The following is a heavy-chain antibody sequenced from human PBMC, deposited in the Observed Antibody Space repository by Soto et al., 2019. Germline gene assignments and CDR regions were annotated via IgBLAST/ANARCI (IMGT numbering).Heavy chain of an antibody. CDR2: INSDWSTT. CDR1: GFIISSNW. D-gene: IGHD6-19*01. CDR3: ARGPSGWYGFDY. J-gene: IGHJ4*02. Sequence: EVQLVESGGGLVQPGGSLRLSCADSGFIISSNWMHWVRQAPGKGLVWVSRINSDWSTTSYADSVKGRFTISRDNAKNSLQLQMNSMRAEDTAVYYCARGPSGWYGFDYWGQGTRVTVSS. V-gene: IGHV3-74*01.